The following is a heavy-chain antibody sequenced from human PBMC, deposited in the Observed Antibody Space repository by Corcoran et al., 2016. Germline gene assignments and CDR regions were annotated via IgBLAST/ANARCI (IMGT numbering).Heavy chain of an antibody. V-gene: IGHV1-2*02. J-gene: IGHJ4*02. CDR3: ARDFVVADRWAYFDY. CDR1: GYTFTGYY. Sequence: QVQLVQSGAEVKKPGASVTVSCKASGYTFTGYYMHWVRQAPGQGLEWMGWINPNSGGTNYAQKFQGRVPMTRDTSISTAYLELSRLRSDDTAVYYCARDFVVADRWAYFDYWGQGTLVTVSS. D-gene: IGHD2-15*01. CDR2: INPNSGGT.